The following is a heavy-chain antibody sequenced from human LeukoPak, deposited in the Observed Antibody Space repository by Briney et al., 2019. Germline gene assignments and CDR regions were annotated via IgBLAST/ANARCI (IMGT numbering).Heavy chain of an antibody. CDR3: ARDWGAMNNGFDR. CDR2: ISTNSDIR. Sequence: PLASVKVSCTASGYTFTNYGISWVRQAPGQGLEWMGWISTNSDIRTYAQTLQGRFTMTTDTATTTAYVELNNLTFYDTAVYYCARDWGAMNNGFDRWGQGTPVTVSS. J-gene: IGHJ5*02. CDR1: GYTFTNYG. V-gene: IGHV1-18*01. D-gene: IGHD3-16*01.